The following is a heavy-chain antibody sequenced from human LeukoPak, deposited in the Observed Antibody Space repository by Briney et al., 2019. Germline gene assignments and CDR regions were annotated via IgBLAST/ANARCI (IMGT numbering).Heavy chain of an antibody. V-gene: IGHV3-21*04. D-gene: IGHD6-13*01. CDR1: GFTFSSYS. Sequence: GGSLRLSCAASGFTFSSYSMNWVRQAPGKGLEWVSSISSSSSYIYYADSVKGRFTISRDNSKNTLYLQMNSLRAEDTAVYYCAKGPGIAAAAPTGNWFDPWGQGTLVTVSS. CDR2: ISSSSSYI. J-gene: IGHJ5*02. CDR3: AKGPGIAAAAPTGNWFDP.